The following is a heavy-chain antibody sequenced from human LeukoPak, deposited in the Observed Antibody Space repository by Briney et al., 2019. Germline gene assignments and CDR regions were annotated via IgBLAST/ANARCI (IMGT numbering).Heavy chain of an antibody. V-gene: IGHV3-30*02. Sequence: GGSLRLSCAASGFTFSNYGMHWVRQAPGKGLDWVAYVRSDGSNTDYADSAKGRFTISRDNSKNTLYLQMHSLRAEDTVVYYCARLCLLTGYSPSTNCGQGTLVTVSS. CDR2: VRSDGSNT. D-gene: IGHD3-9*01. CDR3: ARLCLLTGYSPSTN. J-gene: IGHJ4*02. CDR1: GFTFSNYG.